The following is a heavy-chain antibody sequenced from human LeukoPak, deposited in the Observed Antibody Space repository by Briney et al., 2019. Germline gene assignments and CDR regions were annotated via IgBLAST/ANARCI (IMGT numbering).Heavy chain of an antibody. J-gene: IGHJ4*02. V-gene: IGHV4-34*01. CDR1: GGSISSYY. CDR3: ASVHSSGWSFDS. Sequence: SSETLSLTCTVSGGSISSYYWSWIRQPPGKGLEWIGEINHSGSTNYNPSLKSRVTISVDTSKNQFSLKLSSVTAADTAVYYCASVHSSGWSFDSWGQGTLVTVSS. D-gene: IGHD6-19*01. CDR2: INHSGST.